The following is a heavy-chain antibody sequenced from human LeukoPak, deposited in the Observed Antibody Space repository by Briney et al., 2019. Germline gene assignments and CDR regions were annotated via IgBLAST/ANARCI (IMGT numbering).Heavy chain of an antibody. CDR1: GYTFTSYG. V-gene: IGHV1-18*01. J-gene: IGHJ6*03. D-gene: IGHD2-2*01. Sequence: GASVKVSCKASGYTFTSYGISWVRQAPGQGLEWMGWISAYNGNTNYAQKLQGRVTMTTDTSTSTAYMELSSLRSEDTAVYYCAREAVPAAIFRGYYYYYMDVWGKGTTVTVSS. CDR3: AREAVPAAIFRGYYYYYMDV. CDR2: ISAYNGNT.